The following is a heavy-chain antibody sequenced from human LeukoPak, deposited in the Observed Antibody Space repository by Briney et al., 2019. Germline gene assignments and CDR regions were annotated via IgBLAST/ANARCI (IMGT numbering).Heavy chain of an antibody. Sequence: SESLSLTCTVSGGSISRYYWSWVRQPPGEGLGWGGYIYYSGRTNYNPSLKRRVTISVDPSKNQFSLTLSSVTAADTAVYYCARDSGANGDYSPGWFDTWGQGPLVTVSP. J-gene: IGHJ5*02. CDR3: ARDSGANGDYSPGWFDT. CDR2: IYYSGRT. D-gene: IGHD4-17*01. CDR1: GGSISRYY. V-gene: IGHV4-59*01.